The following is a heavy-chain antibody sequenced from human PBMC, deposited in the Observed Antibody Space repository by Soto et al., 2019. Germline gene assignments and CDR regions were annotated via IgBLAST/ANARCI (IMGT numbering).Heavy chain of an antibody. D-gene: IGHD2-2*01. CDR3: ARVTVRSTSARLYFDY. J-gene: IGHJ4*02. V-gene: IGHV6-1*01. CDR1: GDSVSSNSAA. CDR2: TYYRSKWYN. Sequence: PSQTLSLTCAISGDSVSSNSAAWNWIRQSPSRGLEWLGRTYYRSKWYNDYAVSVKSRITINPDTSKNQFSLQLNSVTPEDTAVYYCARVTVRSTSARLYFDYWGQGTLVTVSS.